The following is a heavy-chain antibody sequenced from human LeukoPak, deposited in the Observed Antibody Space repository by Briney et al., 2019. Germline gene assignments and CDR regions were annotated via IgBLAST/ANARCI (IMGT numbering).Heavy chain of an antibody. V-gene: IGHV4-59*11. D-gene: IGHD3-10*01. CDR2: ISYSGST. J-gene: IGHJ6*03. CDR3: ARTTMVRGTYYMDV. CDR1: GGSISRHS. Sequence: SETLSLTCTVSGGSISRHSWSWIRQPPGKGLEWIGGISYSGSTNYSPSLKSGITISLDTSKNQFSLKLSSVTAADTAVYYCARTTMVRGTYYMDVWGKGTTVTISS.